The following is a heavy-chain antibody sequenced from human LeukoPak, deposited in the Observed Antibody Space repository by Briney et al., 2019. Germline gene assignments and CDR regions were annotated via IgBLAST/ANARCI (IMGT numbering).Heavy chain of an antibody. CDR2: FDPEDGET. CDR3: ALGGQLWLPGTFDY. V-gene: IGHV1-24*01. D-gene: IGHD5-18*01. Sequence: GDSVKVSCKVSGYTLTELSMHWVRQAPGKGLEWMGGFDPEDGETIYAQKFQGRVTMTEDTSTDTAYMELSSLRSEDTAVYYCALGGQLWLPGTFDYWGQGTLVTVSS. J-gene: IGHJ4*02. CDR1: GYTLTELS.